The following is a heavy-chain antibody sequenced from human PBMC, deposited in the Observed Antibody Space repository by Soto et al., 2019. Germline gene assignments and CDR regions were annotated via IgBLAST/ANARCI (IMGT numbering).Heavy chain of an antibody. D-gene: IGHD5-12*01. V-gene: IGHV1-2*04. Sequence: ASVQVSCKASGYTFTGYHMHWVRQAPGQGLEWMGWINPNSGGTNYAQKFQGWVTMTRDTSISTAYMELSRLRSDDTAVYYCARGGYSGYDFDYWGQGTLVTVSS. CDR3: ARGGYSGYDFDY. CDR2: INPNSGGT. J-gene: IGHJ4*02. CDR1: GYTFTGYH.